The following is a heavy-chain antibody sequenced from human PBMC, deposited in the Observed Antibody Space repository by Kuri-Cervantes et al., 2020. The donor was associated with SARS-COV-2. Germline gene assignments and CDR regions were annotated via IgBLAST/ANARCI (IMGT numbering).Heavy chain of an antibody. J-gene: IGHJ6*03. CDR3: ARANGDYQIEIDYYYYYYMDV. V-gene: IGHV4-38-2*02. Sequence: ESLKISCTVSGYSISSGYYWGWIRQPPGKGLEWIGSIYYSGSTYYNPSLKSRVTISVDTSMTQFSLKLSSVTAADTAVYYCARANGDYQIEIDYYYYYYMDVWGKGTTVTVSS. CDR2: IYYSGST. CDR1: GYSISSGYY. D-gene: IGHD4-17*01.